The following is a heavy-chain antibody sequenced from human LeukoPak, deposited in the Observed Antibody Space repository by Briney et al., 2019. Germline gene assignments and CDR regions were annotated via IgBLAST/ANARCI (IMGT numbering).Heavy chain of an antibody. CDR3: ARDNGPTDAFDI. CDR1: GGSISRYY. Sequence: SETLSLTCTVSGGSISRYYWSWIRQPPEEGLEWIGYIYYSGSTNYNPSLKSRVTISVDTSKNQFSLKLSSVTAADTAVYYCARDNGPTDAFDIWGQGTMVTVSS. V-gene: IGHV4-59*01. CDR2: IYYSGST. J-gene: IGHJ3*02. D-gene: IGHD3-16*02.